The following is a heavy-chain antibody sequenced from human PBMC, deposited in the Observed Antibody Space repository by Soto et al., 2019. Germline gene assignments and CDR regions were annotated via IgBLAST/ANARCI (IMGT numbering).Heavy chain of an antibody. CDR3: GKTDGVEGQHVDS. CDR1: GFTLSNYA. D-gene: IGHD2-15*01. CDR2: ISGSGGRI. Sequence: EVQLLESGGGLVQPGGSLRLSCAASGFTLSNYAMSWVRQAPGKGLEWVSTISGSGGRIYYADSVKGRFTISRDNSKNTLYLQTSSLRPEDTAVYYCGKTDGVEGQHVDSCGQGTLVTVSS. V-gene: IGHV3-23*01. J-gene: IGHJ4*02.